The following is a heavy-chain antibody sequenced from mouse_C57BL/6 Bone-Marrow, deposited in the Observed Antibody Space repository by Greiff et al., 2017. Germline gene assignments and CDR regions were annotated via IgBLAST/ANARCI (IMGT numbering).Heavy chain of an antibody. CDR1: GYTFTSYG. Sequence: QVQLKESGAELARPGASVKLSCKASGYTFTSYGISWVKQRTGQGLEWIGEIYPRSGNTYYNEKFKGKATLTADKSSSTAYMELRSLTSYDSAVYFCARGYYGSSYVLDWYFDVWGTGTTVTVSS. CDR3: ARGYYGSSYVLDWYFDV. J-gene: IGHJ1*03. CDR2: IYPRSGNT. D-gene: IGHD1-1*01. V-gene: IGHV1-81*01.